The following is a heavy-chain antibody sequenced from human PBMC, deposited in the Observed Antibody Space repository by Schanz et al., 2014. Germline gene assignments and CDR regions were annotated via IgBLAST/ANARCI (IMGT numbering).Heavy chain of an antibody. CDR3: ARDSLRGATGGYGMDV. D-gene: IGHD2-8*02. CDR1: GGSISSGSYY. V-gene: IGHV4-61*02. J-gene: IGHJ6*02. Sequence: QVQLQESGPGLVKPSQTLSLTCSVSGGSISSGSYYWNWIRQPAGKGLEWIGEINQSGTTNYNPSLKSRVTMSGDTSKNQFSLKVRSVTAADTAVYYCARDSLRGATGGYGMDVWGQGTTVTVSS. CDR2: INQSGTT.